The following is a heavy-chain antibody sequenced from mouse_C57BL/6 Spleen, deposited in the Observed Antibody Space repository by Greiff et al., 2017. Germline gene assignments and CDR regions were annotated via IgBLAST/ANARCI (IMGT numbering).Heavy chain of an antibody. CDR3: ARLGYYYGSSYGYYFDY. Sequence: QVQLQQSGAELVKPGASVKISCKASGYTFTDYYINWVKQRPGQGLEWIGKIGPGSGSTYYNEKFKGKATLTADKSSSTAYMQLSSLTSEDSAVYFCARLGYYYGSSYGYYFDYWGQGTTLTVSS. D-gene: IGHD1-1*01. V-gene: IGHV1-77*01. J-gene: IGHJ2*01. CDR1: GYTFTDYY. CDR2: IGPGSGST.